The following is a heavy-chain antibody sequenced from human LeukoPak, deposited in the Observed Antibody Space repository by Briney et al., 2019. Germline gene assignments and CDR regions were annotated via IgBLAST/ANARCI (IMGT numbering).Heavy chain of an antibody. CDR1: GGTFSSYT. D-gene: IGHD3-10*01. Sequence: SVKVSCKASGGTFSSYTISWVRQAPGQGLGWMGRIIPILGIANYAQKFQGRVSITADKSTSTAYVELSSLRSEDTAVYYCARDPFYYGSGSPFDYWGQGTLVTVSS. J-gene: IGHJ4*02. V-gene: IGHV1-69*04. CDR3: ARDPFYYGSGSPFDY. CDR2: IIPILGIA.